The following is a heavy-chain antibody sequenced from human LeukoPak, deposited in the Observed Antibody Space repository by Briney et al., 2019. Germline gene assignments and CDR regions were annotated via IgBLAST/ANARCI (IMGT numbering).Heavy chain of an antibody. D-gene: IGHD3-10*01. CDR3: ATSYGSGSYGCFDI. J-gene: IGHJ3*02. V-gene: IGHV3-30*03. CDR2: ISYDGRSK. CDR1: GFTFSSYG. Sequence: PGGSLGLSCAASGFTFSSYGMHWVRQAPGKGLEWVAVISYDGRSKYYGDSVKGRFTISRDDSKNTLYLQMNSLRAEDTAVYYCATSYGSGSYGCFDIGGQETMDTVSS.